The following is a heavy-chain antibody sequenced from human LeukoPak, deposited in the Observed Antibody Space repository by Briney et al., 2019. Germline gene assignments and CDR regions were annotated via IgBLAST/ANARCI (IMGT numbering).Heavy chain of an antibody. CDR1: GGSFSGYY. CDR3: ARGRDCTNGVCSNFDY. CDR2: INHRGST. Sequence: SETLSLTCAVYGGSFSGYYWSWLRQPPGKGLEWIGEINHRGSTNYNPSLKSRVTISVDTSKNQFSLKLSSVTAADTAVYYCARGRDCTNGVCSNFDYWGQGTLVTVSS. J-gene: IGHJ4*02. V-gene: IGHV4-34*01. D-gene: IGHD2-8*01.